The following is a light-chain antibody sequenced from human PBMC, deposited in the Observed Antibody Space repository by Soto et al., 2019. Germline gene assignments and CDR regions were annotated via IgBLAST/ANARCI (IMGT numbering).Light chain of an antibody. CDR1: SSDVGGYNY. Sequence: QSVMTQPPSASGSPGHSVTTSCTGPSSDVGGYNYVSWYQQHPGKAPKLMIYEVSKRPSGVPDRFSGSKSGNTASLTVSGLQAEDEDAYYCSSYAGSNNYVFGTGNKVTVL. CDR3: SSYAGSNNYV. CDR2: EVS. V-gene: IGLV2-8*01. J-gene: IGLJ1*01.